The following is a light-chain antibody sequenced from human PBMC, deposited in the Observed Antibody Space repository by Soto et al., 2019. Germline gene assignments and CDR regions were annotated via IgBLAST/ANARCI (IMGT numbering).Light chain of an antibody. CDR1: SSDVGGYNY. CDR2: DVS. CDR3: SSYTSSIFVV. J-gene: IGLJ2*01. Sequence: QSALTQPASVSGSPGQSITISCTGTSSDVGGYNYVSWYQQHPGKAPKLTIYDVSNRPSGVSNRFSGSKSGNTASLTISGLQAEDEAEYYCSSYTSSIFVVFGGGTKLTVL. V-gene: IGLV2-14*01.